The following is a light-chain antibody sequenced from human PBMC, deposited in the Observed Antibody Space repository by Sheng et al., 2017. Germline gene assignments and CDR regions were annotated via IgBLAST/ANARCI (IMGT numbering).Light chain of an antibody. CDR2: WAS. CDR3: QQYYSTPFT. J-gene: IGKJ4*01. Sequence: DIVMTQFPDSLAVSLGERATINCKSSQSVLYSSNNKNYLAWYQQQPGQPPRLLINWASARASGVPDRFSGSGSGTDFTLTISSLQAEDVAVYYCQQYYSTPFTFGGGTKVEIK. V-gene: IGKV4-1*01. CDR1: QSVLYSSNNKNY.